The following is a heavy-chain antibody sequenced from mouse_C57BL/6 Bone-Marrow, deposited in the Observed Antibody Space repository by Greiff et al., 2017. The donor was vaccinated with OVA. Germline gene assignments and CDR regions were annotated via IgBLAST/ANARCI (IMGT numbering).Heavy chain of an antibody. CDR3: ARRSHYSNYRY. V-gene: IGHV1-55*01. CDR2: IYPGSGST. D-gene: IGHD2-5*01. CDR1: GYTFTSYG. Sequence: QVQLQQSGAELVKPGASVKMSCKASGYTFTSYGITWVKQRPGQGLEWIGDIYPGSGSTNYNEKFKSKATLTVDTSSSTAYMQLSSLTSEDSAGYNGARRSHYSNYRYWGKGTTLTVAS. J-gene: IGHJ2*01.